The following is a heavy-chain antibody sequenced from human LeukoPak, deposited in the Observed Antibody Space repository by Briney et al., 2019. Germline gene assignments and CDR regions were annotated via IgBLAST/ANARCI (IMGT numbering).Heavy chain of an antibody. Sequence: GGSLRLSCVVSGFTFRDYSMIWVRQAPGKGLQWVANMKKDGSETKYVDFVKGRFTISRDNAKNSLYLQMNSLRAEDTAVYYCGRHRSGSGTYFIDYWGQGTLVSVSS. V-gene: IGHV3-7*01. CDR2: MKKDGSET. CDR3: GRHRSGSGTYFIDY. D-gene: IGHD3-10*01. CDR1: GFTFRDYS. J-gene: IGHJ4*02.